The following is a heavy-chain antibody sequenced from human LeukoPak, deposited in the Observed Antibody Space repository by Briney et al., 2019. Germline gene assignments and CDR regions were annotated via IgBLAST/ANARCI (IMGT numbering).Heavy chain of an antibody. CDR1: GFTFSNYS. Sequence: GGSLRLSCEASGFTFSNYSMNWVRQAPGKGLEWVSSISSSSNYINYADSVKGRFTISRDNAKSSLYLQMSSLRAEDTAVYYCAKNRATVTTSDADYWGQGTLVTVSS. CDR3: AKNRATVTTSDADY. D-gene: IGHD4-11*01. V-gene: IGHV3-21*01. J-gene: IGHJ4*02. CDR2: ISSSSNYI.